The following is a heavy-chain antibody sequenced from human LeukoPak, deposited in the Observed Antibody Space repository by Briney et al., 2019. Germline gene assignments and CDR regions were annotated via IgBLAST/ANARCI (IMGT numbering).Heavy chain of an antibody. D-gene: IGHD2/OR15-2a*01. Sequence: GESLKISCKGSGYNFAEYWIGWVRQMPGKGLEWVAFIYPGGSDRRYRPPFQGQVTVSADKSINTVYLQWGSLKASDTAMYYCARHFYDTSTYYSSFDFWGQGTLVTVSS. J-gene: IGHJ4*02. CDR2: IYPGGSDR. V-gene: IGHV5-51*01. CDR1: GYNFAEYW. CDR3: ARHFYDTSTYYSSFDF.